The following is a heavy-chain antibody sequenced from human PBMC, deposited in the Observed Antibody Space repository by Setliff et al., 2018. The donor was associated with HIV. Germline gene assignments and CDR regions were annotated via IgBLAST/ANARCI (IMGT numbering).Heavy chain of an antibody. D-gene: IGHD3-22*01. CDR3: ASRITMISKAYWYFDL. J-gene: IGHJ2*01. CDR1: GGSISSGGYY. CDR2: IYYSGST. V-gene: IGHV4-31*03. Sequence: ASETLSLTCTVSGGSISSGGYYWSWIRQHPGKGLEWIGYIYYSGSTYYNPSLKSRATLPGDTSKNQFSLKLSTVTAADTAVYYFASRITMISKAYWYFDLWGRGTLVTVSS.